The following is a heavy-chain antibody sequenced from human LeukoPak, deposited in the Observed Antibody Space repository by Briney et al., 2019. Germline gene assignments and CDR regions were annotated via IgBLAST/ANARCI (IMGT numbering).Heavy chain of an antibody. J-gene: IGHJ4*02. V-gene: IGHV5-51*01. CDR1: GYMLTHYW. CDR2: IYPADSDT. CDR3: ARGDTTMVPGYFDY. D-gene: IGHD5-18*01. Sequence: GESLKVSCKGSGYMLTHYWIAWVRQMPGKGLEWMGIIYPADSDTRYSPSFQGQVTISADKSISTAYLQWSSLKASDTAMYYCARGDTTMVPGYFDYWGQGTLVTVSS.